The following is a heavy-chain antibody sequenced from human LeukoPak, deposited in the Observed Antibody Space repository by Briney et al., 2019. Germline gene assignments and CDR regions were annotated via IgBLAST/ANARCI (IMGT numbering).Heavy chain of an antibody. V-gene: IGHV3-33*01. Sequence: GGSLRLSCAASGFTFSRYGMHWVRQAPDKGLEWVAIIWYDGSNEYYADSVKGRFTISRDNSKNTLFLQMNSLRAEDTAVYYCARDYLADGSGSYGFYWGQGTLVTVSS. D-gene: IGHD3-10*01. CDR1: GFTFSRYG. CDR2: IWYDGSNE. J-gene: IGHJ4*02. CDR3: ARDYLADGSGSYGFY.